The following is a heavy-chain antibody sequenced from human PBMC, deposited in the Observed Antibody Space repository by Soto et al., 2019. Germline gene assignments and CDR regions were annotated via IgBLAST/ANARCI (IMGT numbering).Heavy chain of an antibody. D-gene: IGHD3-22*01. Sequence: SETLSLTCTVSGGSISSGDYYWSWIRQPPGKGLEWIGYIYYSGSTYYNPSLKSRVTISVDTSKNQFSLKLSSVTAADTAVYYCARVRRTYDSSGYYANDAFDIWGQGTMVTV. CDR1: GGSISSGDYY. J-gene: IGHJ3*02. CDR3: ARVRRTYDSSGYYANDAFDI. V-gene: IGHV4-30-4*01. CDR2: IYYSGST.